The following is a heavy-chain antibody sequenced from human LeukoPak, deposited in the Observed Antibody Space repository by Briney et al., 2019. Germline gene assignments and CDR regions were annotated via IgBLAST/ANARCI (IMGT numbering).Heavy chain of an antibody. D-gene: IGHD1-26*01. J-gene: IGHJ4*02. Sequence: GGSLRLSCAASGFTFSNAWMSWVRQAPGKGLEWVGRIKSKSDGGTTDYAAPVKGRFTISRDDSKTTLYLQMNSLKTEHTAVYYCTTDKVWYSGSYSPWGYWGQGTLVTVSS. CDR1: GFTFSNAW. CDR3: TTDKVWYSGSYSPWGY. V-gene: IGHV3-15*01. CDR2: IKSKSDGGTT.